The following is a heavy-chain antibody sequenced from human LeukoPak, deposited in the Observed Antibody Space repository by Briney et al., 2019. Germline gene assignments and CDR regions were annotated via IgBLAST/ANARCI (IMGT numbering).Heavy chain of an antibody. D-gene: IGHD6-13*01. CDR3: ARKGSVSNSLVTFCY. J-gene: IGHJ4*02. CDR1: GFTFSSYW. V-gene: IGHV3-74*01. Sequence: GGSLRLSCAASGFTFSSYWMHWVRQAPGKGLVWVSRINSDGSSTSYADSVKGRFTISRDNAKNTLYLQMNSLRAEDTAVYFCARKGSVSNSLVTFCYLGQGTLVTVSS. CDR2: INSDGSST.